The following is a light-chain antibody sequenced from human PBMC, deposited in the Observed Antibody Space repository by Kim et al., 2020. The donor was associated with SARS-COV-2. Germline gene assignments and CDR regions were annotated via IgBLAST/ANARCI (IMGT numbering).Light chain of an antibody. CDR2: AAC. CDR3: QQSYTTWT. J-gene: IGKJ1*01. Sequence: SAAVGDRVTISCRASQSINRSLNWYQQKPGKAPKLLIYAACNLQSGVPSRFSGSGSGTDFTLTISSLQPEDFATYYCQQSYTTWTFGQGTKVEIK. CDR1: QSINRS. V-gene: IGKV1-39*01.